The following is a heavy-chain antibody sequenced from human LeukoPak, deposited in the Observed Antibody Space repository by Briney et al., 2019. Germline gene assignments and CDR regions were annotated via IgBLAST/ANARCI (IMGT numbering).Heavy chain of an antibody. Sequence: GGSLRPSCAASGFTFSDYYMSWIRQAPGKGLEWVSSISSSSSYIYYADSVKGRFTISRDNAKNSLYLQMNSLRAEDTAVYYCARDPGYCSSTSCYESGYWGQGTLVTVSS. CDR1: GFTFSDYY. CDR2: ISSSSSYI. CDR3: ARDPGYCSSTSCYESGY. V-gene: IGHV3-11*06. D-gene: IGHD2-2*01. J-gene: IGHJ4*02.